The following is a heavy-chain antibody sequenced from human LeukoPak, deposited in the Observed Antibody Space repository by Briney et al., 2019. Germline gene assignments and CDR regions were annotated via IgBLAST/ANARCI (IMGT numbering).Heavy chain of an antibody. V-gene: IGHV3-30*02. Sequence: GGSLRLSCAASGFTFSSYGMYWVRQAPGKGLEWVAFIRYDGSNKSYVGSVKGRFTISRDNSKNTLYLQMNSLRAEDTAVYYCAKGSGWEVSYYYYYMDVWGKGTTVTISS. CDR2: IRYDGSNK. CDR1: GFTFSSYG. J-gene: IGHJ6*03. CDR3: AKGSGWEVSYYYYYMDV. D-gene: IGHD1-26*01.